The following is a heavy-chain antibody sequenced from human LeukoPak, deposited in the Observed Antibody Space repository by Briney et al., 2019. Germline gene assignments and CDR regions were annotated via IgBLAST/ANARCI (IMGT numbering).Heavy chain of an antibody. V-gene: IGHV3-21*04. Sequence: GGSLRLSCAASGFTFSSYSMNWVRQAPGKGLEWVSSISSSSSYIYYADSVKGRFTISRDNAKNSLYLQMNSLRAEDTAVYYCARVAQDPPDKLIHFDYWGQGTLITVSS. D-gene: IGHD3-16*01. CDR1: GFTFSSYS. CDR2: ISSSSSYI. CDR3: ARVAQDPPDKLIHFDY. J-gene: IGHJ4*02.